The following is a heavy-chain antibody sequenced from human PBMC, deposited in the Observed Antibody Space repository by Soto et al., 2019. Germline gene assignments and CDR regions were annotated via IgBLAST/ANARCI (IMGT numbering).Heavy chain of an antibody. CDR3: ARESRGGLGGYCSSTSCYVGDAFDI. CDR2: ISSSSSTI. CDR1: GFTFSSYS. J-gene: IGHJ3*02. V-gene: IGHV3-48*01. D-gene: IGHD2-2*01. Sequence: EVQLVESGGGLVQPGGSLRLSCAASGFTFSSYSMNWVRQAPGKGLEWVSYISSSSSTIYYADSVKGRFTISRDNAKNSLYLQMNSLRAEDTAVYYCARESRGGLGGYCSSTSCYVGDAFDIWGQGTMVTVSS.